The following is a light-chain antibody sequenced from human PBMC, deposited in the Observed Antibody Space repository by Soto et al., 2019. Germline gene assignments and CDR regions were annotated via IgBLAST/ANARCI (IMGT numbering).Light chain of an antibody. J-gene: IGKJ1*01. Sequence: DIQMTQSPSSLSASIGDRVTITCRASETISKYLSWYQQKPGEAPNLLVYVESTLQSGVPSRFSGSGSGTVFTLTINSLQPDDFATYYCQQYNTFGQGTKVDIK. CDR3: QQYNT. V-gene: IGKV1-39*01. CDR2: VES. CDR1: ETISKY.